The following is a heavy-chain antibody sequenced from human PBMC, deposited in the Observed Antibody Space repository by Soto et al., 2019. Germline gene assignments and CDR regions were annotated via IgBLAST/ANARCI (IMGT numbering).Heavy chain of an antibody. CDR1: GYTFTGYY. D-gene: IGHD3-22*01. V-gene: IGHV1-2*02. CDR2: INPNSGGT. CDR3: ARDPSVTPKYYYDSSGYYCWFDP. Sequence: ASVKVSCKASGYTFTGYYMRWVRQAPGQGLEWMGWINPNSGGTNYAQKFQGRVTMTRDTSISTAYMELSRLRSDDTAVYYCARDPSVTPKYYYDSSGYYCWFDPWGQGTLVTVSS. J-gene: IGHJ5*02.